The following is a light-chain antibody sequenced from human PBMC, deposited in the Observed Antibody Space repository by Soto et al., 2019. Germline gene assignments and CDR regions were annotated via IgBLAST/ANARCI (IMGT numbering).Light chain of an antibody. V-gene: IGKV3-20*01. CDR3: QQYGSSPGT. J-gene: IGKJ2*01. CDR1: QTVRSSY. CDR2: GAS. Sequence: EIVLTQSPGTLSLSPGERATLSCRASQTVRSSYLAWYQQKPGQAPRLLIYGASSRATGIPDRFSGSGSETDFTLTITRLEPEDFAVYYCQQYGSSPGTFGQGTTLEIK.